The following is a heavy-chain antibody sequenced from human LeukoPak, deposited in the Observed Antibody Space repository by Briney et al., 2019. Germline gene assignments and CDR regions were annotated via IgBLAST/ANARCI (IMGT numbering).Heavy chain of an antibody. V-gene: IGHV3-11*01. Sequence: PGGSLRLSCAASGFTFTDYYMSWIRQAPGKGLEWLSYISSSGSTIYYADSVKGRFTISRDNAKNSLYLQMNSLRAEDTAVYYCAKEEWGFGEFPLFMDVWGKGTTVTISS. CDR2: ISSSGSTI. CDR1: GFTFTDYY. J-gene: IGHJ6*03. D-gene: IGHD3-10*01. CDR3: AKEEWGFGEFPLFMDV.